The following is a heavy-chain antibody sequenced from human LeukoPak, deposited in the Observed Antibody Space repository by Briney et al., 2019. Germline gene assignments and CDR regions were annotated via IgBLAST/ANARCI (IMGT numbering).Heavy chain of an antibody. CDR3: ARDNSRWSFDY. V-gene: IGHV1-46*03. CDR1: GYTFTGYY. CDR2: IIPSGGDT. Sequence: VASVKVSCKASGYTFTGYYMHWVRQAPGQGLEWMGRIIPSGGDTIHAEKFRGRLTMTRDTSTRTHYMELSSLRSEDTAVYFCARDNSRWSFDYWGQGTPVTVSS. D-gene: IGHD2/OR15-2a*01. J-gene: IGHJ4*02.